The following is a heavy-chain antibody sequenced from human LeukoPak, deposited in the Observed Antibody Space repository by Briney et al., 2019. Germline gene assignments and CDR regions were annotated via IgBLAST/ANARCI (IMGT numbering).Heavy chain of an antibody. D-gene: IGHD5-18*01. Sequence: PGGSLRLSCAASGFTFSSYWMHWVRQAPGKGLVWVSRINSDGSSTSCADSVKGRFTISRDNAKNTLYLQMNSLRAEDTAVYYCARDLALYSPYPRFDPWGQGTLVTVSS. V-gene: IGHV3-74*01. CDR2: INSDGSST. CDR1: GFTFSSYW. CDR3: ARDLALYSPYPRFDP. J-gene: IGHJ5*02.